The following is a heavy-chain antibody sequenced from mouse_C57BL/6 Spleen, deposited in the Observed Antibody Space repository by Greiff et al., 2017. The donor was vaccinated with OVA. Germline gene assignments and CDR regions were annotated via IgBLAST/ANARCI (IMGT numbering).Heavy chain of an antibody. J-gene: IGHJ1*03. Sequence: VQLKESGPGLVKPSQSLSLTCSVTGYSITSGYYWNWIRQFPGNKLEWMGYISYDGSNNYNPSLKNRISITRDTSKNQFFLKLNSVTTEDTATYDWAEGGDWYFDVWGTGTTVTVSS. CDR1: GYSITSGYY. V-gene: IGHV3-6*01. CDR2: ISYDGSN. CDR3: AEGGDWYFDV.